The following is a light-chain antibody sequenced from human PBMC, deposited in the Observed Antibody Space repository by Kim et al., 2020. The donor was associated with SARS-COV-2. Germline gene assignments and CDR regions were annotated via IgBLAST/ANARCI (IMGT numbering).Light chain of an antibody. CDR1: QSLLHSDGESY. J-gene: IGKJ4*01. Sequence: DIVMTQTPLSLSVIPGQPASISCKSSQSLLHSDGESYLYWYLQRPGQSPHLLIYESSKRFSGVPDRISGSGSGTDFTLRISRVEAEDVGIYFCMQSVELPLTFGGGTKV. V-gene: IGKV2D-29*02. CDR3: MQSVELPLT. CDR2: ESS.